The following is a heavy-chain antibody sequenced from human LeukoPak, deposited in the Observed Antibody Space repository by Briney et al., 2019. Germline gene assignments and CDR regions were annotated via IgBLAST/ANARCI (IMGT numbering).Heavy chain of an antibody. D-gene: IGHD3-10*01. V-gene: IGHV4-31*03. CDR3: ARVDYYGSGSYGP. CDR1: GGSISSGGYY. J-gene: IGHJ5*02. CDR2: IYYSGST. Sequence: SETLSLTRTVSGGSISSGGYYWSWIRQHPGKGLEWIGYIYYSGSTYYNPSLKSRVTISVDTSKNQFSLKMSSVTAADTAVYYCARVDYYGSGSYGPWGQGTLVTVSS.